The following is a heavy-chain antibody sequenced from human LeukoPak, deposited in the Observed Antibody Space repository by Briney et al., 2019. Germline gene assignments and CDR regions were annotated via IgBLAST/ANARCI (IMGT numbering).Heavy chain of an antibody. V-gene: IGHV4-61*02. Sequence: TSETLSLTCTVSGGSISTGTYYWSWIRQPAGKGLEWIGRIYTSGSTNYNPSLRSRVTISVDTSKNQFSLKLSSVTAADTAVYYCALGGDYGGNFDGYWGQGTLVTVSS. CDR3: ALGGDYGGNFDGY. D-gene: IGHD4-23*01. CDR1: GGSISTGTYY. J-gene: IGHJ4*02. CDR2: IYTSGST.